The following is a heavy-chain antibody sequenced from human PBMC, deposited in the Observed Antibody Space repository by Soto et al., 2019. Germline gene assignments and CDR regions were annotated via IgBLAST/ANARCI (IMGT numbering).Heavy chain of an antibody. CDR1: GGSISRSSYY. V-gene: IGHV4-39*01. J-gene: IGHJ5*02. CDR2: IYYSGRT. Sequence: QLQLQESGPGLVKPSETLSLTCTVSGGSISRSSYYWGWIRQTPGKGLEWIGSIYYSGRTYYNSSLKSRVTISVDTSKNQFSLNLNSVTAADTAVYYCARQEVDSRGDWFDPWGQGTLVTVSS. D-gene: IGHD3-9*01. CDR3: ARQEVDSRGDWFDP.